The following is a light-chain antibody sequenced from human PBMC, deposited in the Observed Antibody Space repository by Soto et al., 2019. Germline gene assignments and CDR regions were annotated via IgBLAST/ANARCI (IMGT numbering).Light chain of an antibody. CDR3: QQLNSYPFT. V-gene: IGKV1-9*01. J-gene: IGKJ4*01. CDR1: QGISSY. Sequence: IQLTQSPSSLSASVGDRVTITCRASQGISSYLAWYQQKPGKAPNLLIYGASTLQSGVPSRFSGSGSGTDFTLTISSLQPEHFASYYCQQLNSYPFTFGGGTKVEI. CDR2: GAS.